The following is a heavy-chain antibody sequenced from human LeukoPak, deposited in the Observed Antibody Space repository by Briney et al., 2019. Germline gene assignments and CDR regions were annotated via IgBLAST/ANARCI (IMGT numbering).Heavy chain of an antibody. J-gene: IGHJ4*02. CDR3: ARAAPNYYDSSGSLRNPYFDY. D-gene: IGHD3-22*01. CDR1: GGSISSSYYY. V-gene: IGHV4-31*03. CDR2: IYYSGST. Sequence: PSETLSLTCTVPGGSISSSYYYWGWIRQHPGKGLEWIGNIYYSGSTYYSPSLKSRVTMSVDTSKNQFSLTLISVTAADTAVYFCARAAPNYYDSSGSLRNPYFDYWGQGTLVTVSS.